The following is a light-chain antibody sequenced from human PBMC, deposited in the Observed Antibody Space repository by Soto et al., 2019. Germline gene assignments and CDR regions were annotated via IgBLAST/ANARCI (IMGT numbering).Light chain of an antibody. V-gene: IGKV3-15*01. CDR3: QQYNNWPSGT. CDR1: QSVSSN. J-gene: IGKJ1*01. CDR2: GAS. Sequence: EIVMTQSPATLSVSPGERATLYFSASQSVSSNLGWYQQKPGQAPRLLIYGASTRATGIPARFSGSGSGTEFTLTISSLQSEDFAVYYCQQYNNWPSGTFGQGTKVDIK.